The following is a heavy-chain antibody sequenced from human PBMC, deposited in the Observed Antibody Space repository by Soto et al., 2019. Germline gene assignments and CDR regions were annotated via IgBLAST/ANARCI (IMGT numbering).Heavy chain of an antibody. D-gene: IGHD4-17*01. Sequence: QVQLQESGPGLVKPSQTLSLTCTVSGGSISSGGYYWSWIRHHPGKGLEWVGYIYYSGSTYYNPSLKSRVTISVDTSKNQFSLKLSSVTAADTAVYYCARAPLWDYGDYEVDYWGQGTLVTVSS. CDR3: ARAPLWDYGDYEVDY. J-gene: IGHJ4*02. V-gene: IGHV4-31*03. CDR1: GGSISSGGYY. CDR2: IYYSGST.